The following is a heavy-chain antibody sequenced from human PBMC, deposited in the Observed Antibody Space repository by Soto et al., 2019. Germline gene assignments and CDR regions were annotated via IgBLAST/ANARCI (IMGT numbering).Heavy chain of an antibody. V-gene: IGHV3-74*01. J-gene: IGHJ5*02. Sequence: GGSLRLSCAASGFTFSSYYIHWVPQAPGAGPVWVSRINTDGSITIYADSVKGRFTVSRDNAKNTVYLQMSSLRAGDTAVYYWALLSWRSPPVLDHWGQGTLVTVSS. D-gene: IGHD2-15*01. CDR1: GFTFSSYY. CDR2: INTDGSIT. CDR3: ALLSWRSPPVLDH.